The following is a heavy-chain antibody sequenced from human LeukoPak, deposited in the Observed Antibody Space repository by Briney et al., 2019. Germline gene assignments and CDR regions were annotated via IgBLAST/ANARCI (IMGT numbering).Heavy chain of an antibody. CDR2: ISGSASGGIS. V-gene: IGHV3-23*01. Sequence: LPGGSLRLSCAASGFTFSTYGLSWVRQSPGKGLEWVSAISGSASGGISNYADSVKGRFTIYRDNYKNTLYLQMNSLRVEDTAVYFCANHKSAFEFWGQGTLVTVSS. CDR3: ANHKSAFEF. D-gene: IGHD3-3*02. CDR1: GFTFSTYG. J-gene: IGHJ4*02.